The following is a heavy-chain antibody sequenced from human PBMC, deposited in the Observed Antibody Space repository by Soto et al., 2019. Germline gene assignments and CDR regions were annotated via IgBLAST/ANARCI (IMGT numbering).Heavy chain of an antibody. CDR3: ARLHHAFDI. CDR2: IYYSGST. CDR1: GGSISSYY. Sequence: SETLSLTCTVSGGSISSYYWSWIRQPPGKGLEWIGYIYYSGSTNYNPSLKSRVTIPVDTSKNQFSLKLSSVTAADTAVYYCARLHHAFDIWGQGTMVTVSS. V-gene: IGHV4-59*01. J-gene: IGHJ3*02.